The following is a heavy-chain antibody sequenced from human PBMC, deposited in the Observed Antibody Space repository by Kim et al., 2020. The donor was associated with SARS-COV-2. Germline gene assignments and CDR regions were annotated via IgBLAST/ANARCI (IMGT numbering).Heavy chain of an antibody. CDR1: GGSFSGYY. Sequence: SETLSLTCAVYGGSFSGYYWSWIRQPPGKGLEWIGEINHSGSTNYNPSLKSRVTISVDTSKNQFSLKLSSVTAADTAAYYCARRDLLTIFGVVTAPGAF. J-gene: IGHJ3*01. CDR3: ARRDLLTIFGVVTAPGAF. CDR2: INHSGST. V-gene: IGHV4-34*01. D-gene: IGHD3-3*01.